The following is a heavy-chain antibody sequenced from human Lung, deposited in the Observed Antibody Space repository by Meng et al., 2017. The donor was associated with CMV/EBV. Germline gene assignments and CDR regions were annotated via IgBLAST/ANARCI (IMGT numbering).Heavy chain of an antibody. J-gene: IGHJ4*02. CDR2: IYTGGSR. V-gene: IGHV3-53*01. Sequence: ESLKISCSASGFSVSSNYISWVRQAPGKGLEWVSVIYTGGSRHHAESVKGRFTISRDNSKNTVYLEMNTLRAEEPAVYYCARHCGGDCYPFFAYWGQGTXVTVAS. CDR3: ARHCGGDCYPFFAY. CDR1: GFSVSSNY. D-gene: IGHD2-21*01.